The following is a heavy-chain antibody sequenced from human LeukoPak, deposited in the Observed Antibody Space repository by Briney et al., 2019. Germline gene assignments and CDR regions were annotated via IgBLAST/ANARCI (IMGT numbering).Heavy chain of an antibody. CDR1: GYTFTSYY. V-gene: IGHV1-46*01. D-gene: IGHD4-17*01. CDR3: ARERDPYGDWFDP. J-gene: IGHJ5*02. Sequence: ASVKVSCKASGYTFTSYYMHWVRQAPGQGLEWMGIINPSGGSTSYAQKFQGRVTITRDTSASTAYMELSSLRSEDTAVYYCARERDPYGDWFDPWGQGTLVTVSS. CDR2: INPSGGST.